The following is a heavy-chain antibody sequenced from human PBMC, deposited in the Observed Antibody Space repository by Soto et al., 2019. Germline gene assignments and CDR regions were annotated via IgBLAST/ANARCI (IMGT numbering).Heavy chain of an antibody. Sequence: ASVKVSCKASGYSFITSYHMHWVRQAPGQGLEWMGIINPTGSMTRYSQKFQGRLTMTRDTSTATDYMELSNLTSEDTAVYFCARHTGYDHDAFDIWGQGTRVTV. CDR3: ARHTGYDHDAFDI. J-gene: IGHJ3*02. D-gene: IGHD5-12*01. CDR2: INPTGSMT. CDR1: GYSFITSYH. V-gene: IGHV1-46*01.